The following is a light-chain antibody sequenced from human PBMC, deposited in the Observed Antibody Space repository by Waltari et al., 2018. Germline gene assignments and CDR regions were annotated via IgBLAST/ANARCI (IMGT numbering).Light chain of an antibody. Sequence: DLQMTQFPSSVSASVGDTVTITCRASQGISNWLAWYQPKPWKAPKLLIYAASSLQSGVPSRFSGSGSRTDFTLTINSLQPEDFATYYCQQSNSFPQTFGQGTKVEIK. CDR3: QQSNSFPQT. V-gene: IGKV1-12*01. CDR2: AAS. J-gene: IGKJ1*01. CDR1: QGISNW.